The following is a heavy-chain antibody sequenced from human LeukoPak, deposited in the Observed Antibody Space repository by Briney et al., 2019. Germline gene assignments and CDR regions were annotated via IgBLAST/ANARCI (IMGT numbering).Heavy chain of an antibody. CDR3: ARLGMIQAYSTEDY. D-gene: IGHD2/OR15-2a*01. Sequence: TGGSLRLSCAASGFTVSSNYMSWVRQAPGKGLEWVSLIYSGGDTYYPDSVRGRFTISRDNSKNTLYLQMNSLRAEDTAVYYCARLGMIQAYSTEDYWGQGTLVTASS. J-gene: IGHJ4*02. V-gene: IGHV3-53*01. CDR1: GFTVSSNY. CDR2: IYSGGDT.